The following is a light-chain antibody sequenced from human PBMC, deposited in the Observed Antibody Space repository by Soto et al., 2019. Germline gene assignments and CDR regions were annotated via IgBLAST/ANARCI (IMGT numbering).Light chain of an antibody. CDR1: QSVINY. V-gene: IGKV3-11*01. CDR2: DTS. J-gene: IGKJ4*01. Sequence: EIVLTQSPATLSLSPGERATHSCRASQSVINYLAWYQQKPGQAPRLLIYDTSNRATGIPARFSGSGSGTDFTLIISSLEPEDFAVYYCQQRANWPLTFGGGTKVEIK. CDR3: QQRANWPLT.